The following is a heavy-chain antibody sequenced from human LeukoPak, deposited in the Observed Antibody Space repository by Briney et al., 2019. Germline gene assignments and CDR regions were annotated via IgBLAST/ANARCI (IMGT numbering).Heavy chain of an antibody. Sequence: PGGSLRLSCTASGFTFSDCDMNWFRQAPGKGLEWVSSISYRTSHIYYADSVKDRFTISRDNAKNSLYLQMDSLRAEDTAVYFCGRAFPPLRTAAAGDYWGQGTLVTVSS. D-gene: IGHD6-13*01. CDR3: GRAFPPLRTAAAGDY. V-gene: IGHV3-21*01. CDR2: ISYRTSHI. CDR1: GFTFSDCD. J-gene: IGHJ4*02.